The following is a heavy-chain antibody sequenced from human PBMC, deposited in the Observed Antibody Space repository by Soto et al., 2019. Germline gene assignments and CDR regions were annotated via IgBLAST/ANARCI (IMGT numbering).Heavy chain of an antibody. CDR3: ARPYCSSTSCHWFDP. J-gene: IGHJ5*02. CDR1: GFTFSSYS. Sequence: PGGSLRLSCAASGFTFSSYSMNWVRHAPGKGLEWVSSISSSSSYIYYADSVKGRFTISRDNAKNSLYLQMNSLRAEDTAVYYCARPYCSSTSCHWFDPWGQGTLVTVSS. D-gene: IGHD2-2*01. V-gene: IGHV3-21*01. CDR2: ISSSSSYI.